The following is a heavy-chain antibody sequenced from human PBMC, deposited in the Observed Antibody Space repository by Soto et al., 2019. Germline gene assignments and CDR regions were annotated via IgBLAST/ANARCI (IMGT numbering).Heavy chain of an antibody. CDR1: GGSISSYY. CDR2: IYYSGST. D-gene: IGHD5-18*01. J-gene: IGHJ4*02. Sequence: QVQLQESGPGLVKPSETLSLTCTVSGGSISSYYWSWIRQPPGKGLEWIGYIYYSGSTNYNPSLKSRVTLSVAPAKNQFSLMLSSVTAAVTAVYYCARTLYSYGPRFDYWGQGTLVTVSS. V-gene: IGHV4-59*01. CDR3: ARTLYSYGPRFDY.